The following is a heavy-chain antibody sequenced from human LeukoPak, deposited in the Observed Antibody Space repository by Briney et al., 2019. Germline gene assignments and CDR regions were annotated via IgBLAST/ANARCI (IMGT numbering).Heavy chain of an antibody. V-gene: IGHV4-39*07. J-gene: IGHJ4*02. CDR3: ARDRRWLPLRRMYSGIAY. CDR2: IEYSGHT. D-gene: IGHD5-24*01. CDR1: CGSISNYY. Sequence: SETLSLTCTVSCGSISNYYWGWIRQPPGMGLGWIGSIEYSGHTYYNPSLKSRVTISLDTSKNQFSLNLNSVTAADTAVYYCARDRRWLPLRRMYSGIAYWGQGPLVTVSS.